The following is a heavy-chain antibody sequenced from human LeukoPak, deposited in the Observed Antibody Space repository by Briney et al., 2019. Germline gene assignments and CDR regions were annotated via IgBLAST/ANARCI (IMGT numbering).Heavy chain of an antibody. D-gene: IGHD3-3*01. CDR2: IIPIFGTA. J-gene: IGHJ3*02. CDR3: ARKVPDKDYYDFWSGYQGAFDI. Sequence: GASVKVSCKASGGTFSSYAISWVRQAPGQGLEWMGGIIPIFGTANYAQKFQGRVTITTDESTSTAYMELSSLRSEDTAVYYCARKVPDKDYYDFWSGYQGAFDIWGQGTMVTVSS. CDR1: GGTFSSYA. V-gene: IGHV1-69*05.